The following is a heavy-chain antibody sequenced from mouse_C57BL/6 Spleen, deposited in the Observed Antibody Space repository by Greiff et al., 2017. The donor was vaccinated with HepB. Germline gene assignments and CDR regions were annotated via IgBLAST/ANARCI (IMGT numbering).Heavy chain of an antibody. CDR2: INPNNGGT. V-gene: IGHV1-26*01. D-gene: IGHD2-1*01. CDR1: GYTFTDYY. CDR3: ARLKPIYYGNQYYFDY. J-gene: IGHJ2*01. Sequence: VQLQQSGPELVKPGASVKISCKASGYTFTDYYMNWVKQSHGKSLEWIGDINPNNGGTSYNQKFKGKATLTVDKSSSTAYMELRSLTSEDSAVYYCARLKPIYYGNQYYFDYWGQGTTLTVSS.